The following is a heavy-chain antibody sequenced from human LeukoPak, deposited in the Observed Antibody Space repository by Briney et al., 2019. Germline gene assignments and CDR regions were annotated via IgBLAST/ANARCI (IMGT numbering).Heavy chain of an antibody. CDR2: ISSSSSTI. V-gene: IGHV3-48*04. CDR3: ASHRDSSPVDY. CDR1: GFTFSSYS. D-gene: IGHD6-6*01. J-gene: IGHJ4*02. Sequence: PGGSLRLSCAASGFTFSSYSMNWVRQAPGKGLEWVSYISSSSSTIYYADSVKGRFTISRDNAKSSLYLQMNSLRAEDTAVYYCASHRDSSPVDYWGQGTLVTVSS.